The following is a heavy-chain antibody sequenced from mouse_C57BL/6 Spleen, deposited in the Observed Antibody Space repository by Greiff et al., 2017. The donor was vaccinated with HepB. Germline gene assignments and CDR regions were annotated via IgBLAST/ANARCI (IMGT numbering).Heavy chain of an antibody. D-gene: IGHD2-5*01. CDR1: GYTFTSYW. CDR2: IHPSDSDT. V-gene: IGHV1-74*01. Sequence: QVQLKQPGAELVKPGASVKVSCKASGYTFTSYWMHWVKQRPGQGLEWIGRIHPSDSDTNYNQKFKGKATLTVDKSSSTAYMQLSSLTSEDSAVYYCAIDSKWTYGDYWGQGTTLTVSS. J-gene: IGHJ2*01. CDR3: AIDSKWTYGDY.